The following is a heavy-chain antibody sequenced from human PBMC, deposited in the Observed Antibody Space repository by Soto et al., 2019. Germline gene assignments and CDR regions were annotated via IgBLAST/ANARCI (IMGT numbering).Heavy chain of an antibody. D-gene: IGHD2-2*02. CDR2: ISSSSSYI. CDR1: GFTFSSYS. CDR3: ARDRGSIDIVAVPAAIPYYYYGMDV. J-gene: IGHJ6*02. Sequence: PGGSLRLSCAASGFTFSSYSMNWVRQAPGKGLEWVSSISSSSSYIYYADSVKGRFTISRDNAKNSLYLQMNSLRAEDTAVYYCARDRGSIDIVAVPAAIPYYYYGMDVWGQGTTVTVSS. V-gene: IGHV3-21*01.